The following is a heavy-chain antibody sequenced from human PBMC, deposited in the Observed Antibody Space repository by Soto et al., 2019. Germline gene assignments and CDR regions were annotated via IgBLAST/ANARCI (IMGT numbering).Heavy chain of an antibody. V-gene: IGHV3-48*01. CDR3: ARDGAMTGFFDY. Sequence: PGGSLRLSCAASGFTFSTFGMNWVRQAPGKGLEWISYISVTSTTIHYADSVKGRFAISRDNAKNSLYLEMDSLRVEDTAVYYCARDGAMTGFFDYWGPGTLVTVSS. J-gene: IGHJ4*02. CDR1: GFTFSTFG. CDR2: ISVTSTTI. D-gene: IGHD3-9*01.